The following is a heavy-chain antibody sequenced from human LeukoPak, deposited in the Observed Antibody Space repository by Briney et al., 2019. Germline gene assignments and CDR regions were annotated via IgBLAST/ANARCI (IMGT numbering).Heavy chain of an antibody. Sequence: PGGSLRLSCAASGFTVSSNYMSWVRQAPGKGLEWVSVIYSGGSTYYADSVKGRFTISRDNSKNTLYLQMNSLRAEDTAVYYCAKDRRFLEWLVSYYGMDVWGQGTTVTVSS. CDR3: AKDRRFLEWLVSYYGMDV. V-gene: IGHV3-53*05. CDR2: IYSGGST. D-gene: IGHD3-3*01. CDR1: GFTVSSNY. J-gene: IGHJ6*02.